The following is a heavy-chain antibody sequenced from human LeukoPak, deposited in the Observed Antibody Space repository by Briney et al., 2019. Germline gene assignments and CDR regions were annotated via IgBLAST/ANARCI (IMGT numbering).Heavy chain of an antibody. CDR2: ISAYNGNA. Sequence: ASVKVTCKASGFTFTSSAVQWVRQARGQGLALMGWISAYNGNANYAQKFQGRVTMTTDQSTSTAYMQLRSLRFYDPALPDSASYRGSRIMITFGGVWGYYFDYWGQGTLVTVSS. J-gene: IGHJ4*02. CDR3: ASYRGSRIMITFGGVWGYYFDY. V-gene: IGHV1-18*01. D-gene: IGHD3-16*01. CDR1: GFTFTSSA.